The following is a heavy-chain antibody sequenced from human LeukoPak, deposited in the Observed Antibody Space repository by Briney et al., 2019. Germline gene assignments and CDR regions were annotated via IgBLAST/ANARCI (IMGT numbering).Heavy chain of an antibody. CDR2: ISGSGGTT. J-gene: IGHJ4*02. D-gene: IGHD5/OR15-5a*01. CDR1: GFTFSSYA. CDR3: AKGVAGWSTGNFYY. V-gene: IGHV3-23*01. Sequence: PGGSLRLSCAASGFTFSSYAMSWVRQAPGKGLEWVSAISGSGGTTYYTDSVKGRFTISKDYSKNTLYLRMNSLRAEDTAVYYCAKGVAGWSTGNFYYWGQGTLVTVSP.